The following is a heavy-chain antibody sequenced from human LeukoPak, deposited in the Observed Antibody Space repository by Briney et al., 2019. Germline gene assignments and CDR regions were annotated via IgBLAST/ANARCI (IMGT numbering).Heavy chain of an antibody. V-gene: IGHV4-39*01. D-gene: IGHD4-17*01. CDR3: ASLGTVTAFDY. CDR2: ISYSGNT. CDR1: GGSISSSGYY. J-gene: IGHJ4*02. Sequence: SETLSLTCTVSGGSISSSGYYWAWIRQPPGKGLEWIGTISYSGNTYYKPSLMSRVTISVDTSRDQFSLRLTSVTAADTAVYYCASLGTVTAFDYWGQGTLVTVSS.